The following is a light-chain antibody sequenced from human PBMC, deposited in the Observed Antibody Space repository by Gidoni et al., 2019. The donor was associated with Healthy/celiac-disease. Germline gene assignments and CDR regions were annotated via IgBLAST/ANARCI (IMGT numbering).Light chain of an antibody. CDR3: SSYTSSRTVV. Sequence: QSALTQPASVSGSPGQSITIPCTGTSSDVGGYNYVTWYQHHPGKAPKLMIYYVSNRPSGVSNRFSGSKSGNTASLTISGLQAEDEADYYCSSYTSSRTVVFGGGTKLTVL. CDR1: SSDVGGYNY. J-gene: IGLJ2*01. V-gene: IGLV2-14*03. CDR2: YVS.